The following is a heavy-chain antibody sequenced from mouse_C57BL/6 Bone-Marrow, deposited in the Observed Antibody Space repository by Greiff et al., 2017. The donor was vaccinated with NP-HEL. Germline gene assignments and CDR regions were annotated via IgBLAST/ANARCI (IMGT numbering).Heavy chain of an antibody. D-gene: IGHD2-4*01. CDR2: TFYSGIT. Sequence: EVQLQQSGPSLVRPSQTLSLTCTVTGFSINSDCYWIWIRQFPGNKLEYIGYTFYSGITYYNPSLESRTYITRDTSKNQFSLKLSSVTTEDTATYYWARGNDYDGDYYAMDYWGQGTSVTVSS. CDR3: ARGNDYDGDYYAMDY. V-gene: IGHV3-3*01. J-gene: IGHJ4*01. CDR1: GFSINSDCY.